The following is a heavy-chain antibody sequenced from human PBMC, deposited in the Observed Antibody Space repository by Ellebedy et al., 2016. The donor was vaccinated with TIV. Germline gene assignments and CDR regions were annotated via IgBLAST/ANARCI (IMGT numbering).Heavy chain of an antibody. V-gene: IGHV1-8*01. CDR3: ARGGILRITMVRGAPYYYYGMDV. CDR1: GYTFTSYD. Sequence: AASVKVSCKASGYTFTSYDINWVRQATGQGLEWMGWMNPNSGNTGYAQKFQGRVTMTRNTSISTAYMELSSLRSEDTAVYYCARGGILRITMVRGAPYYYYGMDVWGQGTTVTVSS. CDR2: MNPNSGNT. J-gene: IGHJ6*02. D-gene: IGHD3-10*01.